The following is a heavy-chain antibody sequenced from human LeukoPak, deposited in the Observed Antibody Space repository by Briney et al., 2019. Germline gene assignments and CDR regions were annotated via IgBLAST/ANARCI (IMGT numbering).Heavy chain of an antibody. CDR2: INPNSGGT. CDR1: GYTFTGYY. Sequence: ASVKVSCKASGYTFTGYYMHWVRQAPGQGLEWMGRINPNSGGTNYAQKFQGRVTMTRDTSISTAYMELSRLRSDDTAVYYCAREWGLCSGGSCYNYWGQGTLVTVSS. V-gene: IGHV1-2*06. J-gene: IGHJ4*02. CDR3: AREWGLCSGGSCYNY. D-gene: IGHD2-15*01.